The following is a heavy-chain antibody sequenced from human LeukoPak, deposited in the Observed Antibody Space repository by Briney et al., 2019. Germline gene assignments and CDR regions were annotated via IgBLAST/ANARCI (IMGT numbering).Heavy chain of an antibody. D-gene: IGHD2/OR15-2a*01. Sequence: SEALSLTCTVSGGSISSSSWSWVRQDPGKRLEWIGFIWYSGDTDYNPSLRSRVTISVDTSKNQFSLKLSSVTAADTAVYYCARNIANYYGMDVWGQGTTVTVSS. J-gene: IGHJ6*02. CDR1: GGSISSSS. CDR3: ARNIANYYGMDV. V-gene: IGHV4-59*01. CDR2: IWYSGDT.